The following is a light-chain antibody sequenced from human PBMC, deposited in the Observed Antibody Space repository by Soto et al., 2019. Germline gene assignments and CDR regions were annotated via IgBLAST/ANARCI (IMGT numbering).Light chain of an antibody. V-gene: IGKV3-20*01. J-gene: IGKJ1*01. CDR1: QTISSNY. CDR2: GAS. Sequence: ETVLTQSPGTLSLSPGERATLSCQASQTISSNYLAWYRQTPGQAPRLLIYGASNRATGIADRFSGSGSGTDFTLIISRLEPEDFALYYCQQYGSSPWTFGQGTKVEIK. CDR3: QQYGSSPWT.